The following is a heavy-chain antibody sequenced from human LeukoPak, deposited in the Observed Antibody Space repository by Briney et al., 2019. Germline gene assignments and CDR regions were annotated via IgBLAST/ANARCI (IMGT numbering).Heavy chain of an antibody. V-gene: IGHV3-49*04. D-gene: IGHD2-2*01. CDR3: TRSSLDLVVVPPGYYYYYMDV. J-gene: IGHJ6*03. Sequence: QAGGSLRLSCTASGFTFGDYAMSWVRQAPGKGLEWVGFIRSKAYGGTTEYAASVKGRFTISRDDSKSIAYLQMNSLKTEDTAVYYCTRSSLDLVVVPPGYYYYYMDVWGKGTTVTISS. CDR2: IRSKAYGGTT. CDR1: GFTFGDYA.